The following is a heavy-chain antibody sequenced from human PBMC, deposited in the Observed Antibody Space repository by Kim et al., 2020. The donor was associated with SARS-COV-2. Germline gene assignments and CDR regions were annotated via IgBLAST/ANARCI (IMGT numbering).Heavy chain of an antibody. D-gene: IGHD3-10*01. J-gene: IGHJ4*02. Sequence: GGSLRLSCAASGFTFDDYAMHWVRQAPGKGLEWVSGISWNSGSIGYADSVKGRFTISRDNAKNSLYLQMNSLRAEDTALYYCAKDLARSREITMVRGVIITSFDYWGQGTLVTVSS. CDR2: ISWNSGSI. CDR3: AKDLARSREITMVRGVIITSFDY. CDR1: GFTFDDYA. V-gene: IGHV3-9*01.